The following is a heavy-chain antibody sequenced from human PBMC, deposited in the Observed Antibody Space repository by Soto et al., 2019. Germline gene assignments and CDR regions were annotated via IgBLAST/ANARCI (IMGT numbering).Heavy chain of an antibody. CDR3: ARVGYSDRWFDP. V-gene: IGHV4-30-4*01. CDR1: GGSISSGDYY. D-gene: IGHD1-1*01. J-gene: IGHJ5*02. Sequence: SETLSLTSNVSGGSISSGDYYWSWIRQPPGKGLEWIGYIYYSGSTYYTPSLKSRLTISVDRSKNQFSLKLSSVTAADTAVYSCARVGYSDRWFDPWGQGTLVTVSS. CDR2: IYYSGST.